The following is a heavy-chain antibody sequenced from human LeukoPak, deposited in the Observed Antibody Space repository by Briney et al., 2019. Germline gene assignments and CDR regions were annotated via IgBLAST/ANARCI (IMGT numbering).Heavy chain of an antibody. CDR3: AREPTTITIFGVVTHSGIWFDP. CDR1: GYSISSGYY. CDR2: IYHSGST. J-gene: IGHJ5*02. V-gene: IGHV4-38-2*02. Sequence: SETLSLTCTVSGYSISSGYYWGWIRQPPGKGLEWIGSIYHSGSTYYNPSLKSRVTISVDTSKNQFSLKLSSVTAADTAVYYCAREPTTITIFGVVTHSGIWFDPWGQGTLVTVSS. D-gene: IGHD3-3*01.